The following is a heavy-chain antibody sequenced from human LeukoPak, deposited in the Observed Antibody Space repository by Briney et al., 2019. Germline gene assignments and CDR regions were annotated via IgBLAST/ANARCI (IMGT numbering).Heavy chain of an antibody. CDR1: AFTCDDYA. J-gene: IGHJ4*02. CDR2: ISGDGSST. CDR3: AKSSGYDFSLDY. Sequence: AGASLRLSCSASAFTCDDYAMHWDRHAPGKGLEWVSLISGDGSSTYYAYPGKGSFTISSDNSKDSMDLHMHSLRTAATSVSSCAKSSGYDFSLDYWGQGTLHTVSS. V-gene: IGHV3-43*02. D-gene: IGHD5-12*01.